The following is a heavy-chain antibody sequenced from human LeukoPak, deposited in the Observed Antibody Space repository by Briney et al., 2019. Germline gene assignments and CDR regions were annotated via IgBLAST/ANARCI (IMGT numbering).Heavy chain of an antibody. CDR2: IHYSGST. D-gene: IGHD5-18*01. J-gene: IGHJ6*03. CDR1: GGSISSYY. CDR3: ARTEESGYSYDYFGSYYYMDV. Sequence: SETLSLTCTVSGGSISSYYWSWIRQPPGKGLEWIGYIHYSGSTNYNPSLRSRVTISVDMSKKQFSLKLRSVTAADTAVYYCARTEESGYSYDYFGSYYYMDVWGKGTTVTVSS. V-gene: IGHV4-59*01.